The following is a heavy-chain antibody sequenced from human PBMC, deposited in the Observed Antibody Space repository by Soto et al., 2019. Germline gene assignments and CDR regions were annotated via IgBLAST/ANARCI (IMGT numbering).Heavy chain of an antibody. D-gene: IGHD6-19*01. CDR2: VYFSGST. CDR3: ARQEAVPGTPFDS. V-gene: IGHV4-59*01. J-gene: IGHJ4*02. CDR1: GGSINGYY. Sequence: QERLQESGPGLVKPSEPLSLTCSVSGGSINGYYWNWIRQPPGKGLEWLGNVYFSGSTQYNPSLEARLTISVETSKKQISLKLRSVTAADTAVYYCARQEAVPGTPFDSWGQGTLVSVSS.